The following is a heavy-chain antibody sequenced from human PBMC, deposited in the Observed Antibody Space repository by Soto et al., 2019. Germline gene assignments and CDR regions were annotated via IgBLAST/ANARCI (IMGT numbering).Heavy chain of an antibody. CDR2: MSYDGSKK. J-gene: IGHJ6*03. D-gene: IGHD3-16*01. Sequence: QVQLVESGGGVVQPGRSLRLSCVGSGFSFSSYDMNWVRQAPGTGLEWVALMSYDGSKKYYGDSVRGRVTISRDNSKNTFYLQMDHLRPEDTAIYYCAKDLKPGSRWSLGGVEHCMDVWGRGTTVSVSS. CDR3: AKDLKPGSRWSLGGVEHCMDV. V-gene: IGHV3-30*18. CDR1: GFSFSSYD.